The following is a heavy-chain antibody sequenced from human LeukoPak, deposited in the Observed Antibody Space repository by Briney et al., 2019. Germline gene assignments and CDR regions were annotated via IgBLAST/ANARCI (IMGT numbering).Heavy chain of an antibody. D-gene: IGHD6-13*01. CDR2: ISGSSRHK. CDR3: ARTANFAAGYYIDY. Sequence: GGSLRLSCAASGFTFSSYTMNWVRQAPGKGLEWVSSISGSSRHKYYADSMKGRFTISRDNAKNSLYLQMNSLRAEDTAVYYCARTANFAAGYYIDYWGQGTLVTVSS. J-gene: IGHJ4*02. CDR1: GFTFSSYT. V-gene: IGHV3-21*01.